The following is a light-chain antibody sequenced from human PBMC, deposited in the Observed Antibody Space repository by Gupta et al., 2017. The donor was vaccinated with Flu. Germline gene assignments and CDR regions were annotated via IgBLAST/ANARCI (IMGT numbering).Light chain of an antibody. V-gene: IGKV3-20*01. CDR3: QHYGSSLYT. J-gene: IGKJ2*01. CDR1: QSIGNSY. Sequence: ALSLSPGQGATHSCRASQSIGNSYYLAWYQQKPGQAPMLLIYGVSSRATGIPDRFSGSGSGTDFTLTISRLEPEDFAVYFCQHYGSSLYTFGQGTKLEIK. CDR2: GVS.